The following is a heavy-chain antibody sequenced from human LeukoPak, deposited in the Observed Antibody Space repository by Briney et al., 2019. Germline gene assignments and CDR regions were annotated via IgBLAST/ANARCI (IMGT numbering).Heavy chain of an antibody. Sequence: ASVTVSCKASGYTLTGHCMHWVRKAPAPAPEWMGWMNPNSGGTKYTRTFQGRVTMTRDTSISTAYMELSRLTSDDTAMYYCARDKLGLGELSLCDEWGGGTQVTVSS. D-gene: IGHD3-16*02. CDR1: GYTLTGHC. V-gene: IGHV1-2*02. J-gene: IGHJ4*02. CDR2: MNPNSGGT. CDR3: ARDKLGLGELSLCDE.